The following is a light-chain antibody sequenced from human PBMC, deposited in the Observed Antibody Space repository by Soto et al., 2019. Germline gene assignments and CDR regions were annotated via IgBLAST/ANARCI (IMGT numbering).Light chain of an antibody. CDR3: QHYNSYSEA. V-gene: IGKV1-5*03. CDR1: QTISSW. J-gene: IGKJ1*01. Sequence: DIQMTQSPSTLSRSVGDRVTITCRASQTISSWLAWYQQKPGKAPKLLIYKASTLKSGVPSRFSGSGSGTEFTLTIRSLQPDDFATYYCQHYNSYSEAFGQGTKVELK. CDR2: KAS.